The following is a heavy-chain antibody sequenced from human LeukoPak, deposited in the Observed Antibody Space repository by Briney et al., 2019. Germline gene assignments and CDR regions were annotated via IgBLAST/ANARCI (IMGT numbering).Heavy chain of an antibody. CDR2: IYYSGST. CDR3: AGRGLLRDY. CDR1: GGSISNYY. Sequence: PSETLSLTCTVSGGSISNYYWSWIRQPPGKGLEWIGYIYYSGSTNYNPSLKSRVTISVDTSNNQFSLRLSSVTAADTAVYYCAGRGLLRDYWGQGTLVTVSS. V-gene: IGHV4-59*01. J-gene: IGHJ4*02. D-gene: IGHD4-17*01.